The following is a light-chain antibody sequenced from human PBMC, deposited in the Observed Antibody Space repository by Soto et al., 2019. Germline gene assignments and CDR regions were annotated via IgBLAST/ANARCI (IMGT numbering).Light chain of an antibody. V-gene: IGKV3-20*01. CDR1: QSVSSSS. J-gene: IGKJ4*01. CDR3: QQYVASPLT. Sequence: EIVLTQSPGTLSLSPGERATLSCRASQSVSSSSLAWYQQKPGQAPRLLIYGASSRATGIPDRFSGSGSGTDFTLTISRLEPEDFAVYYCQQYVASPLTFGGGTKVEIK. CDR2: GAS.